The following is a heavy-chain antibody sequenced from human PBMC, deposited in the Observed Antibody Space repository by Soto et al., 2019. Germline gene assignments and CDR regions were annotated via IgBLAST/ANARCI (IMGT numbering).Heavy chain of an antibody. J-gene: IGHJ4*02. D-gene: IGHD3-22*01. Sequence: ASETLSLTCAVSGGSISNSNWWSWVRQPPGKGLEWIGNIYHSGSTNYNPSLKSRVTISIDKSNNQFSLKLSSVTAADTAVYYCAREGSDYYDTSGLVYCGQATLVTVSS. V-gene: IGHV4-4*02. CDR2: IYHSGST. CDR3: AREGSDYYDTSGLVY. CDR1: GGSISNSNW.